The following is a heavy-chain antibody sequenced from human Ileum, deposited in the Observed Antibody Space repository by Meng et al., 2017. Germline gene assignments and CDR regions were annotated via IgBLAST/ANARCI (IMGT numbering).Heavy chain of an antibody. V-gene: IGHV1-69*06. D-gene: IGHD3-9*01. CDR2: IIPIFGTA. CDR1: GVTFSSYA. CDR3: ARSPLGGRYFDWLSGPFDY. J-gene: IGHJ4*02. Sequence: SVKVSCKASGVTFSSYAISWVRQAPGQGLEWMGGIIPIFGTANYAQKFQGRVTITADKSTSTAYMELSSLRSEDTAVYYCARSPLGGRYFDWLSGPFDYWGQGTLVTVSS.